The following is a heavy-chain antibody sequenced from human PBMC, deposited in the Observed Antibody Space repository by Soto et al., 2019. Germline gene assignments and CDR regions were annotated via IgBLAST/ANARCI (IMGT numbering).Heavy chain of an antibody. V-gene: IGHV3-33*01. CDR2: IWYDGSNK. CDR3: ASGAPRGGFWKHYFDY. Sequence: GGSLRLSCAASGFTFSSYGMHWVRQAPGKGLEWVAVIWYDGSNKYYADSVKGRFTISRDNSKNTLYLQMNSLRAEDTAVYYCASGAPRGGFWKHYFDYWGQGTLVTVSS. D-gene: IGHD3-3*01. J-gene: IGHJ4*02. CDR1: GFTFSSYG.